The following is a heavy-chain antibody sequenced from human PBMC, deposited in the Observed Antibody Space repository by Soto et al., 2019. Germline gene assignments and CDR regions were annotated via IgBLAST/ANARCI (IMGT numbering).Heavy chain of an antibody. D-gene: IGHD6-25*01. V-gene: IGHV5-51*01. J-gene: IGHJ6*02. CDR1: GYSFTSYW. CDR3: ARQRLVPDTPRSYYYGMDV. Sequence: GESLKISCKGSGYSFTSYWIGWVRQMPGKGLEWMGIIYPGDSNTRYSPSFQGQVTISADKSISTAYLQWSSLKASDTAMYYCARQRLVPDTPRSYYYGMDVWGQGTTATVSS. CDR2: IYPGDSNT.